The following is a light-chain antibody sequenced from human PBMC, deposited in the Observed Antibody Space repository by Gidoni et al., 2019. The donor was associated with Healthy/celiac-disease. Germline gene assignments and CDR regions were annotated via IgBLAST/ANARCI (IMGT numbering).Light chain of an antibody. V-gene: IGLV3-19*02. CDR2: GNN. Sequence: SSELTQAPAVSVALGQTVRITCQGDSLRSYYASWYQQKPGQAPVRVIYGNNNRPSGIPDRFSGSSTVNTASLTITGAQAEDEAVYYCNSWDSSGNHWVFGGGTKLTVL. J-gene: IGLJ3*02. CDR3: NSWDSSGNHWV. CDR1: SLRSYY.